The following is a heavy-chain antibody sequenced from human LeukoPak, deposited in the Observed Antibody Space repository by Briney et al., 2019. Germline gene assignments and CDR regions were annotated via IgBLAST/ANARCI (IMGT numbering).Heavy chain of an antibody. CDR2: ISGSGGST. CDR1: GFSFSYNA. D-gene: IGHD2-2*01. Sequence: GGSLRLSCAASGFSFSYNAMSWVRQAPGKGLEWVSAISGSGGSTYYADSVKGRFTISRDNSKNTLYLQMNSLRAEDTAVYYCAKAVPAAPGCYFDYWGQGTLVTVSS. V-gene: IGHV3-23*01. CDR3: AKAVPAAPGCYFDY. J-gene: IGHJ4*02.